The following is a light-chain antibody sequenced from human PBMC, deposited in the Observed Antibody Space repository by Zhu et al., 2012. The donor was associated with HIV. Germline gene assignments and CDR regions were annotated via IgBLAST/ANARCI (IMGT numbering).Light chain of an antibody. CDR1: QSVSSNY. CDR2: GAS. J-gene: IGKJ1*01. Sequence: EVVLTQSPDTLSLSPGDRATLACRASQSVSSNYLIWYQQKPGQAPRPLIYGASDRASGVPDRFSGSGSGTDFTLSISRLEPEVFAVYYCHQYDNSWTFGQGTKVGNQT. V-gene: IGKV3-20*01. CDR3: HQYDNSWT.